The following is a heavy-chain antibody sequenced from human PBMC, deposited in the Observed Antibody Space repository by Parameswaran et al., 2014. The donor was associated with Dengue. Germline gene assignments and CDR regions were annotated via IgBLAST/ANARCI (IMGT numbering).Heavy chain of an antibody. Sequence: RWIRQPPGKGLEWIAYIYYSGTTYYNPSLKSRVTMLVDTSKNRLSLNLRSVTAADTALYYCARGTYYAASKNYYFDYWGRGTLVTVSS. CDR3: ARGTYYAASKNYYFDY. V-gene: IGHV4-31*02. CDR2: IYYSGTT. D-gene: IGHD3-3*01. J-gene: IGHJ4*02.